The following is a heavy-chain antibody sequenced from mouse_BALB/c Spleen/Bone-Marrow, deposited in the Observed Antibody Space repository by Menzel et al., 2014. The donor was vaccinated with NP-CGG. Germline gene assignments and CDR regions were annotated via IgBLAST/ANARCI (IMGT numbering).Heavy chain of an antibody. V-gene: IGHV14-3*02. Sequence: EVQLQQSGAELVKPGASVKLSCTASGFNIKDNYMHWVKQRPEQGLEWIGRIDPANGNTKYDPKFQGKATITADTSSNTADLQLSILTSEDTAVYYGARYDYEVNFDYWGQGTTLTASS. CDR1: GFNIKDNY. D-gene: IGHD2-4*01. CDR2: IDPANGNT. CDR3: ARYDYEVNFDY. J-gene: IGHJ2*01.